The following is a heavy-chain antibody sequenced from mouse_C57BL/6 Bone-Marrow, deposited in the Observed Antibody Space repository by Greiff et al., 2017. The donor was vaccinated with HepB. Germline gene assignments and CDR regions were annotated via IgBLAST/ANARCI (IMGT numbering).Heavy chain of an antibody. CDR3: ARRLFAY. Sequence: EVQVVESGGGLVQPGGSLKLSCAASGFTFSDYYMYWVRQTPEKRLEWVAYISNGGGSTYYPDTVKGRFTISRDNAKNTLYLQMSRLKSEDTAMYYCARRLFAYWGQGTLVTVSA. J-gene: IGHJ3*01. CDR1: GFTFSDYY. V-gene: IGHV5-12*01. CDR2: ISNGGGST.